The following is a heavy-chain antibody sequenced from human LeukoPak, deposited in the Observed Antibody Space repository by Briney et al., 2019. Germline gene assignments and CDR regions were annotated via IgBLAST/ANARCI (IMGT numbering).Heavy chain of an antibody. D-gene: IGHD6-19*01. J-gene: IGHJ4*02. Sequence: SETLSLTCAVYGGSFSGYYWSWIRQPPGKGLEWIGEINHSGSTNYNPSLKSRVTISVDTSKNQFSLKLSSVTAADTAVYYCARAWAVAGVDYWGQGTLVTVSS. CDR3: ARAWAVAGVDY. CDR1: GGSFSGYY. V-gene: IGHV4-34*01. CDR2: INHSGST.